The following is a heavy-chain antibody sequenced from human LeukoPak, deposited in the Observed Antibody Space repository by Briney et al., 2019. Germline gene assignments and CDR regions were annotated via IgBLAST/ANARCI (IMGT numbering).Heavy chain of an antibody. CDR2: MYTSGST. V-gene: IGHV4-4*07. CDR1: GGSISSYY. D-gene: IGHD1-1*01. Sequence: PSETLSLTCTVSGGSISSYYWSWIRQPAGKGLEWIGRMYTSGSTNYNPSLKSRVTISVDTSKNQFSLKLSSVTAADTAVYYCARVYNWNEDYYFDYWGQGTLVTASS. CDR3: ARVYNWNEDYYFDY. J-gene: IGHJ4*02.